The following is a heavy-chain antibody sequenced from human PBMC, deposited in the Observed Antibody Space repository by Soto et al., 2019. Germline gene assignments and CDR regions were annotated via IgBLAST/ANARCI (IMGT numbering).Heavy chain of an antibody. V-gene: IGHV3-23*01. J-gene: IGHJ4*02. CDR2: ISGNGDRA. Sequence: EVYLLESGGGLVQPGGSLRLSCEVSGFNFTLHSMTWVRQPPGKGLQWVASISGNGDRAFYGDSVKGRFIVSRDNSKNTLSLQLNRLRADDTAVYYCAKQTAGYYGPTRFPFDKWGQGTLVTASS. CDR1: GFNFTLHS. CDR3: AKQTAGYYGPTRFPFDK. D-gene: IGHD4-17*01.